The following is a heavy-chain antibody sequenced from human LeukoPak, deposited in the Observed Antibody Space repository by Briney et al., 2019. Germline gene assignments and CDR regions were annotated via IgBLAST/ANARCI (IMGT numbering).Heavy chain of an antibody. Sequence: PGGSLRLSCAASGFTFSSYGMSWVRQAPGKGLEWIGYVDHTGSTTYNPSLKSRVTMSVDTSKNQFSLKLSSVTAADTAVYYCARVIRAADSGSYYAFDYWGQGTLVTVSS. D-gene: IGHD1-26*01. CDR1: GFTFSSYG. CDR2: VDHTGST. J-gene: IGHJ4*02. CDR3: ARVIRAADSGSYYAFDY. V-gene: IGHV4-59*08.